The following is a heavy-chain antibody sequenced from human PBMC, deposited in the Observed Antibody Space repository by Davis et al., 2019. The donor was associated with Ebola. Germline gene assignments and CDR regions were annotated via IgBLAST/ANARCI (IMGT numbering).Heavy chain of an antibody. V-gene: IGHV3-48*03. CDR3: VPGTWI. CDR1: GFIFSDYE. J-gene: IGHJ4*02. Sequence: GESLKISCEASGFIFSDYEMNWVRQTPEKGLEWVAYIGNSGKRMHYADSVRGRFTISRDNDQNSLYLQMNNLRVEDMAVYYCVPGTWIRGQGIRVTVSS. CDR2: IGNSGKRM. D-gene: IGHD5-18*01.